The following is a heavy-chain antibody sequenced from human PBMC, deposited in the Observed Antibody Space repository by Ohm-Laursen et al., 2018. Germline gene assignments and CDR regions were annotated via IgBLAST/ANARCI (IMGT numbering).Heavy chain of an antibody. D-gene: IGHD2-2*01. J-gene: IGHJ6*02. CDR3: ARANSHRVVPVAGLDYYGMDV. V-gene: IGHV3-33*01. CDR2: IWYDGSNK. CDR1: GSTFSSYG. Sequence: SLRLSCTASGSTFSSYGMHWVRQAPGKGLEWVAVIWYDGSNKYYADSVKGRFTISRDNSKNTLYLQMNSLRAEDTAVYYRARANSHRVVPVAGLDYYGMDVWGQGTTVTVSS.